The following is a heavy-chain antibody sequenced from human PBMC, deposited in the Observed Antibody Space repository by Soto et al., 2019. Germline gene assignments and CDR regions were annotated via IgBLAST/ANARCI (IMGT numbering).Heavy chain of an antibody. V-gene: IGHV3-23*01. D-gene: IGHD1-1*01. CDR3: AKHLIGGRLQPPFDL. J-gene: IGHJ4*02. Sequence: GGSLRLSCAVSGFSFGTYTVNWVRQAPGMGLEWVSGLSDSVGTTHYAYSVKGRFTISRDKSKNTLYLQMNNLRAEDTAVYYCAKHLIGGRLQPPFDLWGQGTQVTVSS. CDR1: GFSFGTYT. CDR2: LSDSVGTT.